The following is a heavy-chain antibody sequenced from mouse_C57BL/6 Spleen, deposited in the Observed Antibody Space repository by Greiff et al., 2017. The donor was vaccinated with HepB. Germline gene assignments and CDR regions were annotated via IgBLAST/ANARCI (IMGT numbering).Heavy chain of an antibody. CDR2: IYPSDSET. J-gene: IGHJ1*03. D-gene: IGHD1-1*01. Sequence: QVHVKQPGAELVRPGSSVKLSCKASGYTFTSYWMDWVKQRPGQGLEWIGNIYPSDSETHYNQKFKDKATLTVDKSSSTAYMQLSSLTSEDSAVYYCASGGYYGSSYGYFDVWGTGTTVTVSS. CDR3: ASGGYYGSSYGYFDV. CDR1: GYTFTSYW. V-gene: IGHV1-61*01.